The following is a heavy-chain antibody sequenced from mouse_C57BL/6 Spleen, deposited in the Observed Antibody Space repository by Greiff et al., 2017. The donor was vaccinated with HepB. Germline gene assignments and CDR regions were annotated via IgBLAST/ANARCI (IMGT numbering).Heavy chain of an antibody. CDR3: ARRKGAAQASFDY. CDR2: IHPNSGST. D-gene: IGHD3-2*02. CDR1: GYTFTSYW. Sequence: QVQLQQSGAELVKPGASVKLSCKASGYTFTSYWMHWVKQRPGQGLEWIGMIHPNSGSTNYNEKFKSKATLTVDKSSSTAYMQLSSLTSEDSAVYYCARRKGAAQASFDYWGQGTTLTVSS. V-gene: IGHV1-64*01. J-gene: IGHJ2*01.